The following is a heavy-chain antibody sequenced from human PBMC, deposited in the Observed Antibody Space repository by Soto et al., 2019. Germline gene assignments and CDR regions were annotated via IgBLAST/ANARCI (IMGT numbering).Heavy chain of an antibody. V-gene: IGHV4-59*01. J-gene: IGHJ4*02. CDR2: ISCSGSI. D-gene: IGHD1-26*01. CDR1: GGSISSYQ. Sequence: PSEALSLTCTVSGGSISSYQWSWIRQAPGRGLEWIGYISCSGSITYNPSLKSRVTISLDTSKNQFSLRLSSVTASDTAVYYCARKFSAFDYWGQGTLVTVSS. CDR3: ARKFSAFDY.